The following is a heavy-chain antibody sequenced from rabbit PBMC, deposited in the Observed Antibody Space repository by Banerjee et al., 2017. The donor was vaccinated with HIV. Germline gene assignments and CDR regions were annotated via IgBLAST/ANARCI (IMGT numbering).Heavy chain of an antibody. CDR2: INAGDSGST. V-gene: IGHV1S45*01. D-gene: IGHD8-1*01. J-gene: IGHJ4*01. CDR1: GFDFSTYG. CDR3: ARDTAGIIDYGL. Sequence: QEPLKESGGGLVTPGGNLTLTCTASGFDFSTYGVSWVRQAPGKGLEWIGCINAGDSGSTYYASWAKGRFTISKTSSTTVTLQMTSLTAADTATYFCARDTAGIIDYGLWGPGTLVTVS.